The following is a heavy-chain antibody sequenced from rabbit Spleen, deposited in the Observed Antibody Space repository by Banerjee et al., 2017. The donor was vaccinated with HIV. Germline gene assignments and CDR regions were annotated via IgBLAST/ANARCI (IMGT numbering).Heavy chain of an antibody. D-gene: IGHD2-1*01. CDR3: ARGSATMTMVITGYYLYL. Sequence: QSLEESGGDLVKPGASLTLTCTASGFSLTSSDYMCWVRQAPGKGLEWIACIYGGSSGSTAYASWAKGRFTISKTSSTTVTLQMTSLTAADTATYFCARGSATMTMVITGYYLYLWGPGTLVTVS. J-gene: IGHJ4*01. CDR1: GFSLTSSDY. V-gene: IGHV1S40*01. CDR2: IYGGSSGST.